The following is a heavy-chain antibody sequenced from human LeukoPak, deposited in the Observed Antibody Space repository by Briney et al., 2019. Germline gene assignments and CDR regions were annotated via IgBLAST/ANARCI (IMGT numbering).Heavy chain of an antibody. D-gene: IGHD5-12*01. CDR3: ARAGEVSGYGFDY. Sequence: PGRSLRLSCAASGFTFSSNGMYWVRQAPGKGLEWVSLIWYDGSKKYYVDSVKGRFTISRDNAKNSLYLQVNSLRAEDTAVYYCARAGEVSGYGFDYWGQGTLVTVSS. J-gene: IGHJ4*02. CDR1: GFTFSSNG. CDR2: IWYDGSKK. V-gene: IGHV3-33*07.